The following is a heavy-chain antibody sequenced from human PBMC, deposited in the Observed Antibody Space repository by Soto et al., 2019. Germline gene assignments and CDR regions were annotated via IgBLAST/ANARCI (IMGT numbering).Heavy chain of an antibody. CDR2: IIPIFGTA. D-gene: IGHD2-2*01. Sequence: SVKVSCKASGGTFSSYAISWVRQAPGQGLEWMGGIIPIFGTANYAQKFQGRVTITADKSTSTAYMELSSLRSEDTAVYYCARAPLPDIVVVPAAMALDYWGQGTLVTVSS. CDR3: ARAPLPDIVVVPAAMALDY. CDR1: GGTFSSYA. J-gene: IGHJ4*02. V-gene: IGHV1-69*06.